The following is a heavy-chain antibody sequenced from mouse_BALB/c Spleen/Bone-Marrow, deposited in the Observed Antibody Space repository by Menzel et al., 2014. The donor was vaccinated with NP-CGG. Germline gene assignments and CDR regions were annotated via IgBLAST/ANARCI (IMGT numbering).Heavy chain of an antibody. D-gene: IGHD2-1*01. CDR3: ARDYGSLDWFAY. Sequence: QFQVSGHETLKSVFPLKITCKVSGYTFTSQVMHWVMKKPGQGLESIGYINPCNDGTKYNEKFKGKATLTSDKSSSTAYMELSSLTSEDSAVYYCARDYGSLDWFAYWGQGTLVTVSA. CDR2: INPCNDGT. V-gene: IGHV1-14*01. CDR1: GYTFTSQV. J-gene: IGHJ3*01.